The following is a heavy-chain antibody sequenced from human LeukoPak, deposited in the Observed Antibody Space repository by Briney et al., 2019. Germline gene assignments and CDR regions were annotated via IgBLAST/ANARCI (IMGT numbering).Heavy chain of an antibody. CDR2: ISAYNGNT. CDR1: GYTFTSYG. V-gene: IGHV1-18*01. D-gene: IGHD6-13*01. Sequence: ASVKVSCKASGYTFTSYGISWVRQAPGQGLEWMGWISAYNGNTNYAQKLQGRVTMTTDTSTSTAYMELRSLRSDDTAVYYCARAYSSSWYGGYYFDYWGQGTLVTVSS. J-gene: IGHJ4*02. CDR3: ARAYSSSWYGGYYFDY.